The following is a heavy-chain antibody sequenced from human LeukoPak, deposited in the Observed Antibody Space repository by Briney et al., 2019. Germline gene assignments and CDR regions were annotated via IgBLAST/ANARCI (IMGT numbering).Heavy chain of an antibody. CDR2: ISSSSSYI. V-gene: IGHV3-21*01. J-gene: IGHJ4*02. CDR1: GFTFSSYS. CDR3: ARDRRWELLSGLVDY. D-gene: IGHD1-26*01. Sequence: GGSLRLSCAASGFTFSSYSMNWVRQAPGKGLEWVSSISSSSSYIYYADSVKGRFTISRDNAKNSLYLQMNSLRAEDTAVYYFARDRRWELLSGLVDYRGQGTLVTVSS.